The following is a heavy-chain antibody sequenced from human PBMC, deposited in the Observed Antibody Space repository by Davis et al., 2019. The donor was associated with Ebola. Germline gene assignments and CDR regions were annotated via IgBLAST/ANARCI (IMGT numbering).Heavy chain of an antibody. CDR3: ARQPTYCSSTSCPTGYYYYYGMDV. Sequence: PSETLSLTCTVSGGSISSYYWGWIRQPPGKGLEWIGSIYYSGSTYYNPSLKSRVTISVDTSKNQFSLKLSSVTAADTAVYYCARQPTYCSSTSCPTGYYYYYGMDVWGQGTTVTVSS. CDR1: GGSISSYY. V-gene: IGHV4-39*01. CDR2: IYYSGST. D-gene: IGHD2-2*01. J-gene: IGHJ6*02.